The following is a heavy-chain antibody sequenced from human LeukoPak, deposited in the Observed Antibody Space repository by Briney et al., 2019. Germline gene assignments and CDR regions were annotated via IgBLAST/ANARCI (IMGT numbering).Heavy chain of an antibody. CDR1: GGSICSSNW. CDR3: ARANLYGSGSYFGY. V-gene: IGHV4-4*02. Sequence: SETLSLTCAVSGGSICSSNWWSWVRQPPGKGLEWIGEIYHSGSTNYNPSLKSRVTISVDKSKNQFSLKLSSVTAADTAVYYCARANLYGSGSYFGYWGQGTLVTVSS. J-gene: IGHJ4*02. D-gene: IGHD3-10*01. CDR2: IYHSGST.